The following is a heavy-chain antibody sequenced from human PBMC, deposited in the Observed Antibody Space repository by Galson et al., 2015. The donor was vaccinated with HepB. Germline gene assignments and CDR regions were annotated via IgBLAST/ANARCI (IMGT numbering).Heavy chain of an antibody. J-gene: IGHJ5*02. D-gene: IGHD1-26*01. CDR1: GYPLTGLT. CDR2: FDPEGGDT. CDR3: ATNIGARGHWFDP. V-gene: IGHV1-24*01. Sequence: SVKVSCKVSGYPLTGLTMHWVRQAPGKGLEWMGGFDPEGGDTVYAQTFQGRVTMTEDTSTDTAYMELSSLRSDDTAVYSCATNIGARGHWFDPWGEGTLVTVSS.